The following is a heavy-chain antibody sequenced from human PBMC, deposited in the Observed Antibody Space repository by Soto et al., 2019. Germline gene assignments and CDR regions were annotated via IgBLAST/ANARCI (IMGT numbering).Heavy chain of an antibody. J-gene: IGHJ4*02. CDR3: AGGIAARPLGY. V-gene: IGHV4-59*12. CDR2: IYYTGST. Sequence: PSETLSLTCTVFGDSISTFYWSWIRQPPGKGLEWIGYIYYTGSTYYNPSLKSRVTISVDRSKNQFSLRLSSVTAADTAVYYCAGGIAARPLGYWGQGTLVTVSS. CDR1: GDSISTFY. D-gene: IGHD6-6*01.